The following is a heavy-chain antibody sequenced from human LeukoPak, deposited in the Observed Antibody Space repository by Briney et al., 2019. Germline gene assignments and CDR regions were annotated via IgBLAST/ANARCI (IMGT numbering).Heavy chain of an antibody. D-gene: IGHD6-13*01. CDR1: GGSISSYY. CDR2: IYTSGST. J-gene: IGHJ6*03. CDR3: ARGAGSYSSSSQIYYYYMDV. V-gene: IGHV4-4*07. Sequence: SETLSLTCTVSGGSISSYYWSWIRQPAGKGLEWIGRIYTSGSTNYNPSLKSRVTISVDTSKNQFSLKLSSVTAADTAVYYCARGAGSYSSSSQIYYYYMDVWGKGTTVTVSS.